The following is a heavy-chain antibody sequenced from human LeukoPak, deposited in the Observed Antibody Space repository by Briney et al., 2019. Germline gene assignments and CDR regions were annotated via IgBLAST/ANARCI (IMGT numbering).Heavy chain of an antibody. CDR2: ISSSGSTI. V-gene: IGHV3-11*04. Sequence: PGGSLRLSCAASGFSFSDYYMSWIRQAPGKGLEWVSYISSSGSTIYYADSVKGRFTISRDNAKNSLYLQMNSLRAEDTAVYYCAREWYDSSGYYDDAFDIWGQGTMVTVSS. D-gene: IGHD3-22*01. J-gene: IGHJ3*02. CDR1: GFSFSDYY. CDR3: AREWYDSSGYYDDAFDI.